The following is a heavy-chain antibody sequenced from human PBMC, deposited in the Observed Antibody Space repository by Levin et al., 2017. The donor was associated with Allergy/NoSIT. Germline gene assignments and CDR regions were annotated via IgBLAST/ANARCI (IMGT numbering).Heavy chain of an antibody. V-gene: IGHV3-13*04. CDR2: IGRSDDT. CDR1: GFTFSTYD. Sequence: RGESLKISCAASGFTFSTYDMHWVRQPTGKGLEWVSAIGRSDDTYYLDSVKGRFTNSREDAKNSLYLQMNSLRDGDTAVYYCARESRGGGWQPIDYWGQGTLVTVSS. D-gene: IGHD6-19*01. CDR3: ARESRGGGWQPIDY. J-gene: IGHJ4*02.